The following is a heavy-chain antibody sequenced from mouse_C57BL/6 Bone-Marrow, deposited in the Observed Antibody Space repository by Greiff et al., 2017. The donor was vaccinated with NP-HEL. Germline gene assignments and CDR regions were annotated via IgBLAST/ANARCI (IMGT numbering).Heavy chain of an antibody. CDR3: ARWDGYYENAMDY. J-gene: IGHJ4*01. CDR2: IYPGDGDT. CDR1: GYAFSSSW. D-gene: IGHD2-3*01. V-gene: IGHV1-82*01. Sequence: VQLQQSGPELVKPGASVKISCKASGYAFSSSWMNWVKQRPGKGLEWIGRIYPGDGDTNYNGKFKGKATLTADKSSSTAYMQLSSLTSEDSAVYFCARWDGYYENAMDYWGQGTSVTVSS.